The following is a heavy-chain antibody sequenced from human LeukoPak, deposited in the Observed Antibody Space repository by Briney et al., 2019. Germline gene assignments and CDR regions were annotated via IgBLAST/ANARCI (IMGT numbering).Heavy chain of an antibody. CDR2: ISGSGGST. CDR3: AKDLSSSETEYFQH. J-gene: IGHJ1*01. V-gene: IGHV3-23*01. CDR1: GFTFSNYA. Sequence: LTGGSLRLSCAASGFTFSNYAINWVRQAPGKGLEWVSAISGSGGSTYYADSVKGRFTISRDNSKNTLYLQMNSLRAEDTAVYYCAKDLSSSETEYFQHWGQGTLVTVSS. D-gene: IGHD6-13*01.